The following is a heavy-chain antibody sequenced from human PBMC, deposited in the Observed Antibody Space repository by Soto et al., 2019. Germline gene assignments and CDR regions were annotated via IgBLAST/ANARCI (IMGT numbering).Heavy chain of an antibody. CDR2: TYYRSKWYN. D-gene: IGHD6-19*01. V-gene: IGHV6-1*01. CDR3: ARDEERQWLVPYYYGMDV. J-gene: IGHJ6*02. CDR1: GDSVCSNSAA. Sequence: SQTLSLTCDISGDSVCSNSAAWNWIRKSPSRGLEWLGRTYYRSKWYNDYAVSVKSRITINPDTSKNQFSLQLNSVTPEDTAVYYCARDEERQWLVPYYYGMDVWGQGTTVTVSS.